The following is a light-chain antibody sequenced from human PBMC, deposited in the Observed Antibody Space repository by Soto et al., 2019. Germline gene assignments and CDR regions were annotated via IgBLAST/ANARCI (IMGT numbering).Light chain of an antibody. V-gene: IGKV2-28*01. Sequence: DIVMTQSPLSLPVTPGEPASFSCRSSQSLLHSNGYNYLDWYLQKPGQSPQLLIYLGSHRASGVPVRFSGSGSGTDFTLKISRVEAEDVGVYFCMQPLHTPWTFGQGTKVDIK. CDR3: MQPLHTPWT. CDR1: QSLLHSNGYNY. J-gene: IGKJ1*01. CDR2: LGS.